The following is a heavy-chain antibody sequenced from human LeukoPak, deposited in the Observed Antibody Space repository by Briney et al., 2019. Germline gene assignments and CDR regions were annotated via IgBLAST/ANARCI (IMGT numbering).Heavy chain of an antibody. CDR1: GYTFTGYY. Sequence: GASLKVSCKASGYTFTGYYMHWVRQAPGQGLEWMGWINPNSGGTNYAQKFQGWVTMTGDTSISTAYMELSRLRSDDTAVYYCARSTGSGSMGKDYYYYGMDVWGKGTTVTVSS. D-gene: IGHD3-10*01. J-gene: IGHJ6*04. CDR3: ARSTGSGSMGKDYYYYGMDV. V-gene: IGHV1-2*04. CDR2: INPNSGGT.